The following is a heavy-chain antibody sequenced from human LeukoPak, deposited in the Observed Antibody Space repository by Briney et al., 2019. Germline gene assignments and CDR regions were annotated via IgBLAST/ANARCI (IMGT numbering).Heavy chain of an antibody. CDR1: GGSISSGGCY. CDR2: IYYSGST. D-gene: IGHD6-6*01. V-gene: IGHV4-31*03. J-gene: IGHJ5*02. Sequence: SQTLSLTCTVSGGSISSGGCYWSWIRQHPGKGLEWIGYIYYSGSTNYNPSLKSRVTISVDTSKNQFSLKLTSVTAADTAVYYCARHESSSWENWFDPWGQGTLVTVSS. CDR3: ARHESSSWENWFDP.